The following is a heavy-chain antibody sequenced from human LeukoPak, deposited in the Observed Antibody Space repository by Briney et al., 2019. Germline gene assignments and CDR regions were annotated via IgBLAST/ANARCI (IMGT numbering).Heavy chain of an antibody. CDR1: GSTFSSYS. V-gene: IGHV3-21*01. Sequence: GESLKISCAASGSTFSSYSMNWVRQAPGKGLEWVSSISSSSSYIYYADSVKGRFTISRDNAKNSLYLQMNSLRAEDTAVYYCAGTDALYYYGMDVWGQGTTVTVSS. CDR2: ISSSSSYI. CDR3: AGTDALYYYGMDV. J-gene: IGHJ6*02.